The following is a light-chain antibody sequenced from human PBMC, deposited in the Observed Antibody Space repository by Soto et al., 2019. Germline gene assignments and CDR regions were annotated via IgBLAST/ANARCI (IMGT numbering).Light chain of an antibody. J-gene: IGKJ5*01. Sequence: EIVVTQSPATLSLSPGERATLCCRASQSVSSYLAWYQQKPGQAPSLLISDASNRATGIPDRFSGRGSGTDFTLSISRLEPEDFAVYSCQQYGTSPITFGQGTRLEI. V-gene: IGKV3-20*01. CDR2: DAS. CDR1: QSVSSY. CDR3: QQYGTSPIT.